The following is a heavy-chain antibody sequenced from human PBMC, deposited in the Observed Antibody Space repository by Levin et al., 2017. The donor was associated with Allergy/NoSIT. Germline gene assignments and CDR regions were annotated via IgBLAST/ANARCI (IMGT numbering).Heavy chain of an antibody. CDR3: VKEGGGAVTGTYDY. Sequence: PGGSLRLSCSASGFTFSSYAMHWVRQAPGEGLEYVSAISSNGGSTYYTDSVKGRFTISRDNSKNTLDLQMSSLRAEDTAVYYCVKEGGGAVTGTYDYWGQGTLVTVSS. J-gene: IGHJ4*02. D-gene: IGHD6-19*01. CDR1: GFTFSSYA. V-gene: IGHV3-64D*06. CDR2: ISSNGGST.